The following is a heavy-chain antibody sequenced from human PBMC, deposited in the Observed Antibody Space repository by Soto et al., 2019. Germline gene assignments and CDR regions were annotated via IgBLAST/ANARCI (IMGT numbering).Heavy chain of an antibody. CDR1: GFTFSSYG. D-gene: IGHD2-15*01. J-gene: IGHJ4*02. V-gene: IGHV3-30*03. CDR3: ARGSGAGAATLDY. CDR2: ISYDGSNK. Sequence: PGGSLRLSCAASGFTFSSYGMHWVRQAPGKGLEWVAVISYDGSNKYYADSVKGRFTISRDNSKNTLYLQMNSLRAEDTAVYYCARGSGAGAATLDYWGRGALVTVSS.